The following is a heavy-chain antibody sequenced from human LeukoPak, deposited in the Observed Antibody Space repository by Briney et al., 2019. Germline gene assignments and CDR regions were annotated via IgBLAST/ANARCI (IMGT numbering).Heavy chain of an antibody. CDR1: GGSISSSSYY. Sequence: PSETLSLTCTGSGGSISSSSYYWGWIRQPPGKGLEWIGSIYYSGSTYYNPSLKSRVTISVDTSKNQFSLKLSSVTAADTAVYYCARLRYYYDSSGYYADYWGQGTLVTVSS. V-gene: IGHV4-39*01. CDR3: ARLRYYYDSSGYYADY. J-gene: IGHJ4*02. D-gene: IGHD3-22*01. CDR2: IYYSGST.